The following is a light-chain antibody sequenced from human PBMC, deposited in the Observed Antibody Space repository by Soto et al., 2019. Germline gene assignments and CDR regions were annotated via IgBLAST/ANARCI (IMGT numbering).Light chain of an antibody. J-gene: IGLJ1*01. V-gene: IGLV1-40*01. CDR2: GNS. Sequence: QSVRTQPPSVSGAPGQRVTISCTGSSSNIGAGYDVHWYQQLPGTAPKLLIYGNSNRPSGVPDRFSGSKSGTSASLAITGLQAEDEADYYCQSYDSSLSGFYVFGTGTKLTVL. CDR3: QSYDSSLSGFYV. CDR1: SSNIGAGYD.